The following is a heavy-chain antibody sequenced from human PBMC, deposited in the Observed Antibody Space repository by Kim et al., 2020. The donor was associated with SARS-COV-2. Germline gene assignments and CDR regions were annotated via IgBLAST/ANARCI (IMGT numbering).Heavy chain of an antibody. CDR2: ISSSSSTI. CDR1: GFTFSSYS. V-gene: IGHV3-48*02. CDR3: ASGLGYYDSSGYYAVSY. Sequence: GGSLRLSCAASGFTFSSYSMNWVRQAPGKGLEWVSYISSSSSTIYYADSVKGRFTISRDNAKNSLYLQMNSLRDEDTAVYYCASGLGYYDSSGYYAVSYWGQGTLVTVSS. J-gene: IGHJ4*02. D-gene: IGHD3-22*01.